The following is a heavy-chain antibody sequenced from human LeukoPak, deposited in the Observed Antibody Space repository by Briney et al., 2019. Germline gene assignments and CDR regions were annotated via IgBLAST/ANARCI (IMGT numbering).Heavy chain of an antibody. CDR1: GFTFGDYA. CDR2: INWDGGDT. Sequence: GGSLRLSCAASGFTFGDYAMHWVRQAPGKSLEWVSLINWDGGDTYYADSVRGRFTISRDNAKNSLYLEMNTLRVEDTALYYCAREISGRPHNDGFDIWGQGTMVTVSS. J-gene: IGHJ3*02. D-gene: IGHD3-10*01. CDR3: AREISGRPHNDGFDI. V-gene: IGHV3-43D*03.